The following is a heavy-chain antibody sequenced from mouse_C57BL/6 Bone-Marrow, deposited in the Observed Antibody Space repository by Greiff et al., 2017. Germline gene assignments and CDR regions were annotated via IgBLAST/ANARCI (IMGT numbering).Heavy chain of an antibody. V-gene: IGHV2-9-1*01. CDR2: IWTGGGT. D-gene: IGHD2-13*01. CDR1: GFSLTSYA. J-gene: IGHJ3*01. CDR3: ASYYGGFAY. Sequence: VKLVESGPGLVAPSQSLSITCTVSGFSLTSYAISWVRQPPGKGLEWLGVIWTGGGTNYNSALKARLSISKDNSKSQVFLKMNRLQTDDTARYYCASYYGGFAYWGQGTLVTVSA.